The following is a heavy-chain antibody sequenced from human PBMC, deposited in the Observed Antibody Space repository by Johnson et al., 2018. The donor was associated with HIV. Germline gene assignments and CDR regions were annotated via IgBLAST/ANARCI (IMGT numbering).Heavy chain of an antibody. Sequence: QVQLVESGGGVVQPGRSLRLSCAASGFTFSSYAMHWVRQAPGKGLEWVVVISPDGSNKYYADYVKGRFTISRDQSKNMVFLQMNSLTAEDTAVYYCTRGFCSNGVCSSLLGFDAFDIWGQGTTVTVSS. CDR1: GFTFSSYA. D-gene: IGHD2-8*01. V-gene: IGHV3-30-3*01. CDR3: TRGFCSNGVCSSLLGFDAFDI. J-gene: IGHJ3*02. CDR2: ISPDGSNK.